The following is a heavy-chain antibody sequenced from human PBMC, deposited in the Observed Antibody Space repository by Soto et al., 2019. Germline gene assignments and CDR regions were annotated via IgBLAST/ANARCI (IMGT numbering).Heavy chain of an antibody. J-gene: IGHJ4*02. D-gene: IGHD6-19*01. Sequence: TSETLSLTCIVSGGSISSSSYYWGWIRQPPGKGLEWIGSIYYSGSTYYNPSLKSRVTISVDTSKNQFSLKLSSVTAADTAVYYCARHRGSSGWRRQNDFDYWGQGTLVTVPQ. V-gene: IGHV4-39*01. CDR2: IYYSGST. CDR3: ARHRGSSGWRRQNDFDY. CDR1: GGSISSSSYY.